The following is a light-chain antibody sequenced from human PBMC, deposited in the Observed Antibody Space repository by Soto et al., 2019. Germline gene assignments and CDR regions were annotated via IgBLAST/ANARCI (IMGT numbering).Light chain of an antibody. CDR3: QQYNTLWT. Sequence: DLQMTQSPSTLSGSVGDRVTITCRASQTISSWLAWYQQKPGKAPKLLIYKASTLKSGVPSRFSGSGSGTEFTLTISSLQPEDFATYYCQQYNTLWTVGQGTKVEIK. CDR1: QTISSW. CDR2: KAS. J-gene: IGKJ1*01. V-gene: IGKV1-5*03.